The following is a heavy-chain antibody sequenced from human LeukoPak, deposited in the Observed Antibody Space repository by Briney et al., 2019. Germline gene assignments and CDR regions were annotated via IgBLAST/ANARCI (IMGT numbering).Heavy chain of an antibody. D-gene: IGHD1-26*01. V-gene: IGHV3-9*01. J-gene: IGHJ4*02. CDR1: GFTFDDYA. CDR2: ISWNSGSI. Sequence: GRSLRLSCAASGFTFDDYAMHWVRQAPGKGLEWVSGISWNSGSIGYADSVKGRFTISRDNAKNSLYLQMNSLRAEDTALYYCAKAKSMVGATAFDYWGQGTLVTVSS. CDR3: AKAKSMVGATAFDY.